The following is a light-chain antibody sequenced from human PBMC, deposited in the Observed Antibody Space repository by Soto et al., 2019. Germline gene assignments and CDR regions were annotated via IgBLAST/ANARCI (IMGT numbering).Light chain of an antibody. CDR1: QTVSSSY. V-gene: IGKV3-20*01. Sequence: EIVLTQSPGPLSLSPGERATLSCRASQTVSSSYLAGYQQKPGKAPRPLIYGASTRAAGIPDRFSGSGSGTDFTLTISSLEPEDFELYYCQQYGRSPPVKFGQGTKVEIK. J-gene: IGKJ1*01. CDR3: QQYGRSPPVK. CDR2: GAS.